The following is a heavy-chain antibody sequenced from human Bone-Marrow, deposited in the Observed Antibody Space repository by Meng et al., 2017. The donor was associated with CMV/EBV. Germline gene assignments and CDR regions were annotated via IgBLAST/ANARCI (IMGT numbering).Heavy chain of an antibody. Sequence: GSLRLSCTVSGGTISSYYWSWIRQPPGKGLEWIGYIYYSGGTNYNRSLKTRVTISVDTSNNQFSLKLSSVTAADTSVYYCATISYTPQGGLDPWGQGTLVTVSS. CDR2: IYYSGGT. J-gene: IGHJ5*02. CDR1: GGTISSYY. CDR3: ATISYTPQGGLDP. V-gene: IGHV4-59*01. D-gene: IGHD2-2*02.